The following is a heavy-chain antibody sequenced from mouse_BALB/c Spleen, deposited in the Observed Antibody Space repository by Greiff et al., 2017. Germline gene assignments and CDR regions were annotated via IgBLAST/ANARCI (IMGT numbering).Heavy chain of an antibody. J-gene: IGHJ3*01. V-gene: IGHV3-2*02. Sequence: VQLKESGPGLVKPSQSLSLTCTVTGYSITSDYAWNWIRQFPGNKLEWMGYISYSGSTSYNPSLKSRISITRDTSKNQFFLQLNSVTTEDTATYYCAVYYGEGFAYWGQGTLVTVSA. CDR1: GYSITSDYA. CDR3: AVYYGEGFAY. D-gene: IGHD2-13*01. CDR2: ISYSGST.